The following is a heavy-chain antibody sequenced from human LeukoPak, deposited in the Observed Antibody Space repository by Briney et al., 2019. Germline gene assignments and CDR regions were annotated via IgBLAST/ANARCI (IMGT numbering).Heavy chain of an antibody. D-gene: IGHD2-2*01. V-gene: IGHV3-7*01. CDR3: ARVNGQLLFGYLYYMDV. Sequence: GGSLRLSCAASGFTFSSYWMSWVRQAPGKGLEWVANIKQDGSEKYYVDSVKGRFTISRDNAKNSLYLQMNSLRAEDTAVYYCARVNGQLLFGYLYYMDVWGKGTTVTVSS. J-gene: IGHJ6*03. CDR1: GFTFSSYW. CDR2: IKQDGSEK.